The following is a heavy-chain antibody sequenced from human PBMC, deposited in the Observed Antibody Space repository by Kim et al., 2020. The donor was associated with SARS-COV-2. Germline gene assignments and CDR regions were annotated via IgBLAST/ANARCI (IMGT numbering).Heavy chain of an antibody. CDR1: GFTFSSYG. J-gene: IGHJ6*02. V-gene: IGHV3-30*04. Sequence: GGSRRLSCAASGFTFSSYGMHWVRQAPGKGLEWVAVIPYDGSNKNYVDSVKGRFTISRDNSKNTMYLQTNSLRAEDTAVYYCARDIASYSSGWIYYYYGMDFWGQGTPVTVSS. D-gene: IGHD6-19*01. CDR2: IPYDGSNK. CDR3: ARDIASYSSGWIYYYYGMDF.